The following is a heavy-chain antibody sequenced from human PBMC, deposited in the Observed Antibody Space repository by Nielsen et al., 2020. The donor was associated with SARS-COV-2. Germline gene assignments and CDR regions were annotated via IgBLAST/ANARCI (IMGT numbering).Heavy chain of an antibody. J-gene: IGHJ4*02. CDR3: ARRLRRATMIVVAAGGYFDY. CDR2: IYYSGST. Sequence: WIRQPPGKGLEWIGSIYYSGSTYYNPSLKSRVTISVDTSKNQFSLKLSSVTAADTAVYYCARRLRRATMIVVAAGGYFDYWGQGTLGTVSS. D-gene: IGHD3-22*01. V-gene: IGHV4-39*01.